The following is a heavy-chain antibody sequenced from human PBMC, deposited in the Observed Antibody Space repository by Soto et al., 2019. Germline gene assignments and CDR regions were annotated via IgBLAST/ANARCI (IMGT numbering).Heavy chain of an antibody. CDR1: GFTFSSYA. CDR2: ISGSGGST. V-gene: IGHV3-23*01. J-gene: IGHJ5*02. CDR3: AKDSYYYDSSAQGGYNWFDP. D-gene: IGHD3-22*01. Sequence: LRLSCAASGFTFSSYAMSWVRQAPGEGLECVSAISGSGGSTYYADSVKGRFTISRDNSKNTLYLQVNSLRAEDTAVYYCAKDSYYYDSSAQGGYNWFDPWGQGTLVTVSS.